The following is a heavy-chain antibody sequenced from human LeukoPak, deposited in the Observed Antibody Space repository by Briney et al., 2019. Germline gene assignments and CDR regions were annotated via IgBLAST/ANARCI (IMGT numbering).Heavy chain of an antibody. V-gene: IGHV3-30*02. CDR2: IRYDGSNK. CDR3: AKETVAVAGNSDG. CDR1: GFTFSSYG. Sequence: GGSLRLSCAASGFTFSSYGMHRVRQAPGKGLEWVAFIRYDGSNKYYADSVKGRFTISRDNSKDTLYLQMNSLRAEDTAVYYCAKETVAVAGNSDGWGQGTLVTVSS. J-gene: IGHJ4*02. D-gene: IGHD6-19*01.